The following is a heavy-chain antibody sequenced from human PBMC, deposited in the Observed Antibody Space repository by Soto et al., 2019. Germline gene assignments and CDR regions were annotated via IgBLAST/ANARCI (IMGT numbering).Heavy chain of an antibody. CDR1: GGSFSGYY. Sequence: SETLSLTCAVYGGSFSGYYWSWIRQPPGKGLEWIGEINHSGSTNYNPSLKSRVTISVDTSKNQFSLKLSSVTAADTAVYYCARTDGRPRVVVAARYFQHWGQGTLVTVSS. CDR3: ARTDGRPRVVVAARYFQH. D-gene: IGHD2-15*01. J-gene: IGHJ1*01. V-gene: IGHV4-34*01. CDR2: INHSGST.